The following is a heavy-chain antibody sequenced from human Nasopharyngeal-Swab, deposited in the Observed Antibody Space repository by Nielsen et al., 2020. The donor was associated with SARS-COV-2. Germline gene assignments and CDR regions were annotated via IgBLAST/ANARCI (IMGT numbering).Heavy chain of an antibody. Sequence: GGSLRLSCAASGFTFSSYSMNWVRQAPGKGLGWVSAISGSGGSTYYADSVKGRFTISRDNSKNTLYLQMNSLRAEDTAVYYCAKDRRIKYDFWSGSRSDSFDIWGQGTMVTVSS. CDR1: GFTFSSYS. CDR3: AKDRRIKYDFWSGSRSDSFDI. CDR2: ISGSGGST. V-gene: IGHV3-23*01. J-gene: IGHJ3*02. D-gene: IGHD3-3*01.